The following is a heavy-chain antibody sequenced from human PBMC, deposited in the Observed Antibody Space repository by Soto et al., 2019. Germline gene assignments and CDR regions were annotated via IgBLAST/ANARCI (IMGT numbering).Heavy chain of an antibody. CDR3: ARWGGYSSIGTYDYYYGMDV. CDR2: MDPSDSYT. CDR1: GYSFTTYW. D-gene: IGHD5-18*01. Sequence: PGESLKISCKGSGYSFTTYWISWVRQMPGKGLEWMGRMDPSDSYTNYSPSFQGHVTIAADKSISTSYLQWSSLKASVTAMYYCARWGGYSSIGTYDYYYGMDVWGQGTTVTVAS. J-gene: IGHJ6*02. V-gene: IGHV5-10-1*01.